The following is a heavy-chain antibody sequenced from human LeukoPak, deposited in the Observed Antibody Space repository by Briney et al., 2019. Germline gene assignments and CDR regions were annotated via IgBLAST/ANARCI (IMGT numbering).Heavy chain of an antibody. CDR1: GFTFSSYW. Sequence: PGGSLRFSCAASGFTFSSYWMSWVRQAPGKGLEWGANIKQDGSEKYYVDSVKGRFTISRDNAKNSLYLQMNSLRAEDTAVYYCARLISYYYDSSGSSWFDPWGQGTLVTVSS. J-gene: IGHJ5*02. CDR3: ARLISYYYDSSGSSWFDP. CDR2: IKQDGSEK. V-gene: IGHV3-7*01. D-gene: IGHD3-22*01.